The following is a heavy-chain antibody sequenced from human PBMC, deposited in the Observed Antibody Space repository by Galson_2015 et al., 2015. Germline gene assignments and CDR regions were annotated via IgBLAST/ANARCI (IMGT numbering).Heavy chain of an antibody. V-gene: IGHV3-11*01. Sequence: SLRLSCAASGFTFRDYYMSWIRQAPGKGLEWVSYISSSGSSIYQADSVKGRFTISRDNAKNSLYLQMNSLRAEDTAVYYCARRRGDYYLYDMDVWGQGTTVTVSS. CDR2: ISSSGSSI. CDR1: GFTFRDYY. D-gene: IGHD3-10*01. CDR3: ARRRGDYYLYDMDV. J-gene: IGHJ6*02.